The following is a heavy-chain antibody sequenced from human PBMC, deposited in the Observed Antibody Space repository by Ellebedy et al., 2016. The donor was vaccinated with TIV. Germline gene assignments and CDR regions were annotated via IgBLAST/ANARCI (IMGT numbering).Heavy chain of an antibody. V-gene: IGHV4-34*01. CDR3: AKEGRSSSPGY. Sequence: SETLSLTXAVYGGSFSGYYWSWIRQSPGKGLEWIGEINQSGNTNYKTSLKGRVTISVDTSKNQFSLKLNSVTAADTAIYYCAKEGRSSSPGYWGQGTLVTVSS. D-gene: IGHD2-15*01. J-gene: IGHJ4*02. CDR2: INQSGNT. CDR1: GGSFSGYY.